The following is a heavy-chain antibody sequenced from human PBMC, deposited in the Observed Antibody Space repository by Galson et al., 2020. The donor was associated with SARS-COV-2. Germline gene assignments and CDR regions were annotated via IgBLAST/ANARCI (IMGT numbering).Heavy chain of an antibody. V-gene: IGHV4-34*01. D-gene: IGHD2-8*01. CDR3: ARGGSRPIMVFDYCYYYRDV. CDR2: INHSGST. Sequence: LESLSLTCAVYGCSFSGYSWSWVRQPPGKGLEWIGEINHSGSTTYNPSLKSRVFISVDTSKNQFSLKLSSVTAADTAVYYCARGGSRPIMVFDYCYYYRDVWGKGTPVTVSS. CDR1: GCSFSGYS. J-gene: IGHJ6*03.